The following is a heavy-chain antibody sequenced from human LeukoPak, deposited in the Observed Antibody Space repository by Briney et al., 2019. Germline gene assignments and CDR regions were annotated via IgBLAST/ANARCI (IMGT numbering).Heavy chain of an antibody. CDR1: GGSISSYY. V-gene: IGHV4-4*07. Sequence: SEPLSLTCTVSGGSISSYYWSWIRQPAGKGLDWIGRIYTSGSTNYNPCLKSRVTMSVDTSKNQFSLKLSSVTAADTAVYYCARDGSGSYYYYYGMDVWGQGTTVTVSS. D-gene: IGHD1-26*01. CDR2: IYTSGST. J-gene: IGHJ6*02. CDR3: ARDGSGSYYYYYGMDV.